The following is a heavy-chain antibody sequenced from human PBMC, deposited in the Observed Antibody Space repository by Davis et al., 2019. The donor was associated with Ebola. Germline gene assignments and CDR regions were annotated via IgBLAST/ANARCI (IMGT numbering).Heavy chain of an antibody. CDR3: ARGICSSTSCYLSSYYYYGMDV. V-gene: IGHV3-48*04. CDR2: ISSRGTNI. Sequence: GESLKISCAASGFTFTSHAMDWVRQAPGKGLEWVSYISSRGTNIYYADSVKGRFTISRDNAKNSLYLQMNSLRAEDTAVYYCARGICSSTSCYLSSYYYYGMDVWGKGTTVTVSS. CDR1: GFTFTSHA. J-gene: IGHJ6*04. D-gene: IGHD2-2*01.